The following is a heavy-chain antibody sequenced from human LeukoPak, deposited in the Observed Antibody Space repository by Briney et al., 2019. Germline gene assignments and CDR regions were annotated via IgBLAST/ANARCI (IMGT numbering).Heavy chain of an antibody. CDR3: ARGDYSSGWYAGYYYFDY. J-gene: IGHJ4*02. V-gene: IGHV4-38-2*02. D-gene: IGHD6-19*01. CDR2: IYHSGST. CDR1: GRSISSYY. Sequence: PSETLSLTCTVSGRSISSYYWGWIRQPPGKGLEWIGSIYHSGSTYYNPSLKSRVTISVDTSKNQFSLKLSSVTAADTAVYYCARGDYSSGWYAGYYYFDYWGQGTLVTVSS.